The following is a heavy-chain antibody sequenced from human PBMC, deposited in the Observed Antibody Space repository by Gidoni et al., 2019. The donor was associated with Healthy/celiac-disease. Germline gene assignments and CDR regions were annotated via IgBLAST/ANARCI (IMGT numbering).Heavy chain of an antibody. CDR3: AHSKAQITMVQGVIIKIEWFDP. CDR2: IYWDDDK. J-gene: IGHJ5*02. D-gene: IGHD3-10*01. Sequence: QITLKESGPTLVKPTQTLTLTCTFSGFSLSTSGVGVGWIRQPPGKALEWLALIYWDDDKRYSPSLKSRLTITKDTSKNQVVLTMTNMDPVDTATYYCAHSKAQITMVQGVIIKIEWFDPWGQGTLVTVSS. V-gene: IGHV2-5*02. CDR1: GFSLSTSGVG.